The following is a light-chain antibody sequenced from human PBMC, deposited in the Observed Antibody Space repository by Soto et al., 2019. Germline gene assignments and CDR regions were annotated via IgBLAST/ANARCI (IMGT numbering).Light chain of an antibody. V-gene: IGLV2-14*01. CDR3: CTYSESALDVV. CDR1: SSDIGDYDY. J-gene: IGLJ2*01. CDR2: DVT. Sequence: QSALTQPASVSGSPGQSITISCTGTSSDIGDYDYVSWYQHLPGKAPKLLIFDVTHRPSGVSDRFSGSKSGNTASLPISGVRHEDEADYYCCTYSESALDVVFGGGTKLTVL.